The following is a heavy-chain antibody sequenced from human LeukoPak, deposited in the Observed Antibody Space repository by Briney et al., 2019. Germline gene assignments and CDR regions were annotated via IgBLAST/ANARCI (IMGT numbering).Heavy chain of an antibody. CDR2: ISSSSSYI. CDR1: GFTFSSYS. V-gene: IGHV3-21*01. CDR3: ASTTGYSYGYFDY. D-gene: IGHD5-18*01. Sequence: PGGSLRLSCAASGFTFSSYSMNWVRQAPGKGLEWVSSISSSSSYIYYADSVKGRFTLSRDNAQNSLYLQMNSLRAEDTAVYYCASTTGYSYGYFDYWGQGTLVTVSS. J-gene: IGHJ4*02.